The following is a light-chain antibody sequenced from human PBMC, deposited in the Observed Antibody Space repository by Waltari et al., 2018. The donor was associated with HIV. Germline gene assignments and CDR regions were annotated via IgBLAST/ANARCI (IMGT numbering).Light chain of an antibody. CDR2: EGI. CDR3: SSYGGSSNWL. Sequence: QSALTQSASVSGSPGQSITISCTGTSSDIGNYNLVSWYQQYAGKAPKLIIYEGIKRPSGFSNRISGAKSANTASLTISGLQAEDEADYYCSSYGGSSNWLFGGGTKLTVL. V-gene: IGLV2-23*01. J-gene: IGLJ2*01. CDR1: SSDIGNYNL.